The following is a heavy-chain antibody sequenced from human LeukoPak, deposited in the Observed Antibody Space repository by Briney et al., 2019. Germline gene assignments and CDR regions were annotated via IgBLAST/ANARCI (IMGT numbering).Heavy chain of an antibody. J-gene: IGHJ3*02. D-gene: IGHD5-18*01. CDR3: AIIQLWLYGAFDI. CDR2: INPNSGGT. Sequence: GASVKVSCKASGYTFTGYYMHWVRQAPGQGLEWMGWINPNSGGTNYAQKFQGRVTMTRDTSISTAYMELGRLRSDDTAVYYCAIIQLWLYGAFDIWGQGTMVTVSS. V-gene: IGHV1-2*02. CDR1: GYTFTGYY.